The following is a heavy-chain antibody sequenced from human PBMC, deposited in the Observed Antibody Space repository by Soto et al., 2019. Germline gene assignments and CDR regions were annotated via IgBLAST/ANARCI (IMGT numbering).Heavy chain of an antibody. CDR1: WFSFSSYF. Sequence: SLILSCASHWFSFSSYFMHWVRQAPGKGLEWVAVISYDGSNKYYADSVKGRFTISRDNSKNTLYLQMNSLRAEDTAVYYCAKDYGSGVGMDVWGQGT. J-gene: IGHJ6*02. CDR2: ISYDGSNK. CDR3: AKDYGSGVGMDV. V-gene: IGHV3-30*18. D-gene: IGHD3-10*01.